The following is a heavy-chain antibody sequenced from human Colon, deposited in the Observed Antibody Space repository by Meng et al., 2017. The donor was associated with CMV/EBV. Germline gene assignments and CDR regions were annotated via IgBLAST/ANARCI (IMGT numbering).Heavy chain of an antibody. CDR1: NFIFNNFW. V-gene: IGHV3-7*01. D-gene: IGHD3-16*01. Sequence: GGSLRLSCAASNFIFNNFWMNWVRQAPGKGLEWVANIKSDGSEKYYVDSVKGRFTISRDNTKNLLYLQMNSLRVEDTAVYFCSSGHYDPAWGHGTLVTVSS. CDR2: IKSDGSEK. CDR3: SSGHYDPA. J-gene: IGHJ1*01.